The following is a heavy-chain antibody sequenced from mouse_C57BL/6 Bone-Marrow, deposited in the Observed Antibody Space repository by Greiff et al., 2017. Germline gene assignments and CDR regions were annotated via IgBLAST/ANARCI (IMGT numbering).Heavy chain of an antibody. V-gene: IGHV1-18*01. J-gene: IGHJ2*01. CDR2: INPNNGGT. CDR3: ARVPYYYGSKYYFDY. CDR1: GYTFTDYN. D-gene: IGHD1-1*01. Sequence: EVQLQQSGPELVKPGASVKIPCKASGYTFTDYNMDWVKQSHGKSLEWIGDINPNNGGTIYNQKFKGKATLTVDKSSSTAYMELRSLTSEDTAVYYCARVPYYYGSKYYFDYWGQGTTLTVSS.